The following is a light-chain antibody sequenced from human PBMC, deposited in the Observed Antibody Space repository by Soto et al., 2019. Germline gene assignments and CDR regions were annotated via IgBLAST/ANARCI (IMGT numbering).Light chain of an antibody. J-gene: IGKJ4*01. CDR3: QQYNVWPLT. Sequence: EIVMTQSAATLSVSPGERATLSCRPSQSVGSNLAWYQQKPGQAPRLLIYGASTRATGIPARFSGSGSGTEFTLTISSLQSEDVAVYYCQQYNVWPLTFGGGTKVEIE. V-gene: IGKV3-15*01. CDR1: QSVGSN. CDR2: GAS.